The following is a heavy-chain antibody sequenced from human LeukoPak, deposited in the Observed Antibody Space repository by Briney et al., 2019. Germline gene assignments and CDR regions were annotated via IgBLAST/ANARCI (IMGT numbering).Heavy chain of an antibody. CDR2: INSDGSST. CDR3: ARSKYSASHVDY. J-gene: IGHJ4*02. D-gene: IGHD1-26*01. V-gene: IGHV3-74*01. Sequence: GGSLRLSCAASGFTFSTYGMHWLRQAPGKGLVGVSRINSDGSSTTYAHPVKGRLIIPRDNPKNPLYLQMNSLTAEDTALYYCARSKYSASHVDYWGQGTLVTVSS. CDR1: GFTFSTYG.